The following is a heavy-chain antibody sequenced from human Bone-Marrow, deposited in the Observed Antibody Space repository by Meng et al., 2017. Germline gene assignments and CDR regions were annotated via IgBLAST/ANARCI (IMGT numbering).Heavy chain of an antibody. V-gene: IGHV1-58*01. J-gene: IGHJ4*02. CDR3: AADPSVWSGYADLGY. CDR1: GFTFTGSA. Sequence: SVKVSCKASGFTFTGSAVQWVRQARGQRLEWIGWINVGSGNTNYAQKFQERVTITTDMSTSTAYMELSSLRSDDTAVYYCAADPSVWSGYADLGYWGQGTLVTVSS. CDR2: INVGSGNT. D-gene: IGHD3-3*01.